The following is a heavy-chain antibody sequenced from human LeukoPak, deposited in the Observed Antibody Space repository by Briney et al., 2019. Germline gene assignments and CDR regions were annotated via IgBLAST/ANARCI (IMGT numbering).Heavy chain of an antibody. Sequence: SETLSLTCAVYGGPFSGYYWSWIRQPPGKGLEWIGEINHSGSTNYNPSLKSRVTISVDTSKNQFSLKLSSVTAADTAVYYCARVPSAVLMVYAIGMDVWGQGTTVTVSS. J-gene: IGHJ6*02. CDR1: GGPFSGYY. D-gene: IGHD2-8*01. CDR3: ARVPSAVLMVYAIGMDV. CDR2: INHSGST. V-gene: IGHV4-34*01.